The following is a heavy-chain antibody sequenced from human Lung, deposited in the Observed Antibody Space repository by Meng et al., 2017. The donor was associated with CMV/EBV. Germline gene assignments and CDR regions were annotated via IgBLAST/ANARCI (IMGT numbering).Heavy chain of an antibody. D-gene: IGHD3-22*01. V-gene: IGHV1-8*01. CDR1: GYTFSSYD. Sequence: ASVKVSXKASGYTFSSYDINWVRQATGQGLEWMGWMNPNRGNTGYAQKFQGRVTMTRNTSISTAYMELSSLRSEDTAVYYCARVDYYDSSGYPMTYNCFDPWGQGTLVTV. CDR2: MNPNRGNT. CDR3: ARVDYYDSSGYPMTYNCFDP. J-gene: IGHJ5*02.